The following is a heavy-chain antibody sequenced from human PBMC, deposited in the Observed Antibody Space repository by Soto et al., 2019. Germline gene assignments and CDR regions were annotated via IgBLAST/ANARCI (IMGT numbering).Heavy chain of an antibody. CDR1: GGSVSSGSYY. CDR2: IYSTGST. D-gene: IGHD5-18*01. CDR3: ARGGGVTATFDY. V-gene: IGHV4-61*01. J-gene: IGHJ4*02. Sequence: SETLSLTCSVSGGSVSSGSYYWSWIRQPPGKGLEWIGYIYSTGSTNYNPSLKSRVTMSVDTSKNQLSLKLTSVTAADTAVYYCARGGGVTATFDYWGRGTLVTVSS.